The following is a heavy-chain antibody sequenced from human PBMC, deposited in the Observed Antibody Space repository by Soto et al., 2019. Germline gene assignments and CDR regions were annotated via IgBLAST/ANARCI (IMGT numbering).Heavy chain of an antibody. D-gene: IGHD2-2*01. CDR3: ATHCSSTSCYYTFDP. V-gene: IGHV4-34*01. CDR1: GGSFSSYY. Sequence: QAQLQQWGAGLLKPSETLSLTCAVYGGSFSSYYWSWIRQPPGKGLEWIGQINHYGSTDYNPSLKSRVTISVDTSKNHFSLRLSSVTAADTAMYYCATHCSSTSCYYTFDPWGQGTLVTVSS. CDR2: INHYGST. J-gene: IGHJ5*02.